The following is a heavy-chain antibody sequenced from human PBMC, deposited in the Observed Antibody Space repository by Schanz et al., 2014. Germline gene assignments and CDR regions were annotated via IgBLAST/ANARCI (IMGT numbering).Heavy chain of an antibody. V-gene: IGHV1-18*04. CDR3: ARDRDQWDGNYLDY. J-gene: IGHJ4*02. Sequence: QVQLVQSGAEVQKPGASVMLSCKTSGYSFNLFGVIWVRQAPGQGLEWMGWIGGSDGNTNFAQKFQGRVTMTTDTSTSTVYMELRSLTSDDSAVYYCARDRDQWDGNYLDYWGQGTLVTVSS. CDR1: GYSFNLFG. D-gene: IGHD1-26*01. CDR2: IGGSDGNT.